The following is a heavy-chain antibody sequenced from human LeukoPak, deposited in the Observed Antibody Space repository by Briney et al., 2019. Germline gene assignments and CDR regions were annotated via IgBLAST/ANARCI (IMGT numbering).Heavy chain of an antibody. CDR1: GYTFTGYY. CDR3: ARGPDVGPYDSSGYYSGTMTY. J-gene: IGHJ4*02. Sequence: GASVKVSCKASGYTFTGYYMHWVRQATGQGLEWMGWMNPNSGNTGYAQKFQGRVTMTRNTSISTAYMELSSLRSEDTAVYYCARGPDVGPYDSSGYYSGTMTYWGQGTLVTVSS. CDR2: MNPNSGNT. D-gene: IGHD3-22*01. V-gene: IGHV1-8*02.